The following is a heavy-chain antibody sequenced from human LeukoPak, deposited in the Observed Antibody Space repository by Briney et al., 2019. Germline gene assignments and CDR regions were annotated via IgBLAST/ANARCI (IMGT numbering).Heavy chain of an antibody. CDR1: GYTFTGYY. V-gene: IGHV1-2*02. CDR2: INPNSGGT. D-gene: IGHD6-13*01. J-gene: IGHJ3*02. Sequence: ASVKVSCKASGYTFTGYYMHWVRQAPGQGLEWMGWINPNSGGTNYAQKFQGRVTMTRDTSISTAYMELSRLRSDDTAVYYCGSWXIAAAGGDAFDIWGQGTMVTVSS. CDR3: GSWXIAAAGGDAFDI.